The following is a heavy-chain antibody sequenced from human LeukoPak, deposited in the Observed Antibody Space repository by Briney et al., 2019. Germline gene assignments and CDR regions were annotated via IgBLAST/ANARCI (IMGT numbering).Heavy chain of an antibody. CDR1: GGSISSYY. J-gene: IGHJ6*03. CDR2: IYTSGST. Sequence: SETLSLTCTVSGGSISSYYWSWIRQPAGKGLEWIGRIYTSGSTNYNPSLKSRVTMSVDTSKNQFSLKLSSVTAADTAVYYCARDFSIAAAAHYYYMDVWGKGTTVTVSS. V-gene: IGHV4-4*07. D-gene: IGHD6-13*01. CDR3: ARDFSIAAAAHYYYMDV.